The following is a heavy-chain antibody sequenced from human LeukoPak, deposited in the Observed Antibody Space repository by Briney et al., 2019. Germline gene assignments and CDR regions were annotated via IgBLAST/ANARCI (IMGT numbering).Heavy chain of an antibody. CDR3: ARGPRLGYFSSTSCPYYYDSSGYSRYYFDY. D-gene: IGHD2-2*01. V-gene: IGHV4-34*01. CDR1: GGSFSGYY. CDR2: INHSGST. J-gene: IGHJ4*02. Sequence: ASETLSLTCAVYGGSFSGYYWSWIRQPPGKGLEWIGEINHSGSTNYNPSLKSRVTISVDTSKNQFSLKLSSVTAADTAVYYCARGPRLGYFSSTSCPYYYDSSGYSRYYFDYWGQGTLVTVSS.